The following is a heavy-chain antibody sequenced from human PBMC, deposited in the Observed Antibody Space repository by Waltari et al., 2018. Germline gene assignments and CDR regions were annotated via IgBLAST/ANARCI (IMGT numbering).Heavy chain of an antibody. CDR1: GGSISSSSSY. V-gene: IGHV4-39*01. CDR3: ARILASTTYYFDY. Sequence: QLQLQESGPGLVKPSETLSLTCTVSGGSISSSSSYWVWIPQPPGKGPEWIGSIYYSGSTYYNPSLKSRVTISVDTSKNQFSLKLSSVTAADTAVYYCARILASTTYYFDYWGQGTLVTVSS. CDR2: IYYSGST. J-gene: IGHJ4*02. D-gene: IGHD1-26*01.